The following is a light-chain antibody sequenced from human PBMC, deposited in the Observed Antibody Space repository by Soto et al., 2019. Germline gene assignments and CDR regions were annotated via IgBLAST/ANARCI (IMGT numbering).Light chain of an antibody. CDR1: ESVLDY. V-gene: IGKV3-15*01. CDR2: GPA. Sequence: IVLTKSPATLSAYPGERANLSCRASESVLDYLAWFQQRPGQSPRLLIYGPATRATGIPGRFRGSGSGTEFTLTITSLQSEDFAVYYCQQYSKWPQWTIGQGTKVDIK. J-gene: IGKJ1*01. CDR3: QQYSKWPQWT.